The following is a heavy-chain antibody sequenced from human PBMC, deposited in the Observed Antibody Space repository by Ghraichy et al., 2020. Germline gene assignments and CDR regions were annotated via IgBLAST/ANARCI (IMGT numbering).Heavy chain of an antibody. V-gene: IGHV4-61*01. J-gene: IGHJ5*02. CDR2: IYYSGRT. Sequence: SETLYLTCTVSGGSVSSGSYYWSWIRQPPGKGLEWIGYIYYSGRTNYNPSLKSRVTISVDTSKNQFSLKLSSVTAADTAVYYCARDGDPYDFWSGYYFTHWFDPFGQGTRVTVS. D-gene: IGHD3-3*01. CDR1: GGSVSSGSYY. CDR3: ARDGDPYDFWSGYYFTHWFDP.